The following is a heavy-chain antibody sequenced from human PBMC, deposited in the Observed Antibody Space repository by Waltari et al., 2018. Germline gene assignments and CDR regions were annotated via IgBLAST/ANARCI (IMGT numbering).Heavy chain of an antibody. CDR2: IYYRGTT. V-gene: IGHV4-59*01. J-gene: IGHJ4*02. CDR1: VDSFTSYY. D-gene: IGHD3-3*01. Sequence: QVQLQESGPGLVKPSETLSLTCSVSVDSFTSYYWNWIRQTPGKGLEWIGNIYYRGTTNYHPSLRSRLTISVEPSRNELYLKMTSMLAADTAIYYCARSRITILGGFDYWGQGILVAVSS. CDR3: ARSRITILGGFDY.